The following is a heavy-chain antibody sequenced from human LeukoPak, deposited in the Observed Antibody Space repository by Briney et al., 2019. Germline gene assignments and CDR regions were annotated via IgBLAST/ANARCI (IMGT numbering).Heavy chain of an antibody. J-gene: IGHJ1*01. CDR2: IKSDGST. V-gene: IGHV3-74*01. CDR3: ARAPSEIGGYYPEYFRH. Sequence: PGGSLRLSCAASGLTFSSYWMHWARHARGKGLVWVSRIKSDGSTNYADSVKGRFTISRDNAKNTVSLQMNSLRAEDTGVYYCARAPSEIGGYYPEYFRHWGQGTLVTVSS. D-gene: IGHD3-22*01. CDR1: GLTFSSYW.